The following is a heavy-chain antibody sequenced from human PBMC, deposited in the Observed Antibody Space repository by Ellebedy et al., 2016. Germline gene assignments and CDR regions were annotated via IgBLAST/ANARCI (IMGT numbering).Heavy chain of an antibody. CDR2: ISAYHGKT. D-gene: IGHD5-24*01. CDR3: ARGSRDGYNHGDY. CDR1: GYTFINYG. J-gene: IGHJ4*02. V-gene: IGHV1-18*01. Sequence: ASVKVSXXASGYTFINYGITWVRQAPGQGLEWMGWISAYHGKTNYAQKFQGRVTMTTDTATSTAYMELRSLRSDDTAVYYCARGSRDGYNHGDYWGQGTLVTVSS.